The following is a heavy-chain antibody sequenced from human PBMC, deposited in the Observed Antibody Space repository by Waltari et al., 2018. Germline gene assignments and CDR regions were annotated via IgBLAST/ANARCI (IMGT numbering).Heavy chain of an antibody. CDR3: AKDGDWNDAGLWGAFDI. V-gene: IGHV3-23*01. J-gene: IGHJ3*02. CDR1: GVTFRSYA. D-gene: IGHD1-1*01. Sequence: EVQFLESGGHLVQPGGSLRLSCASSGVTFRSYALIWGRQAPGQGLQWVAGISDSGDKKYYADSVKGRFTISRDNSKNTLYLKMNSLRAEDTALYYCAKDGDWNDAGLWGAFDIWGQGTMVTVSS. CDR2: ISDSGDKK.